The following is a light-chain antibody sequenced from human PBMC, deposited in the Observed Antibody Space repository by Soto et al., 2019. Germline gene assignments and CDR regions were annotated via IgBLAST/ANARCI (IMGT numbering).Light chain of an antibody. V-gene: IGKV3-15*01. CDR3: QQYADSFP. CDR2: GAS. J-gene: IGKJ2*01. CDR1: QSVNSN. Sequence: EIVMTQSPATLSLSPGERATLSCRASQSVNSNLAWYQQKPGQAPRLLIYGASTRATGISARFSGSGSGTEFTLTISCLQSDGVAVYSCQQYADSFPFGQGTKLEI.